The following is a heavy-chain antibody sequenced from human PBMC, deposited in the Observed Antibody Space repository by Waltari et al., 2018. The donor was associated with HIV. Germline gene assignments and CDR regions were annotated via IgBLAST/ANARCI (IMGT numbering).Heavy chain of an antibody. V-gene: IGHV3-48*01. D-gene: IGHD6-6*01. CDR3: ARDPVYSGSSLVYYFDY. CDR2: ISSSSSTI. Sequence: EVQLVESGGGLVQPGGSLRLSCAASGFTFSDYSMNWVRQAPGNGMEWVSYISSSSSTIYYADSVKGRFTISRDNAKNSLYLQMNSLRAEDTAVYYCARDPVYSGSSLVYYFDYWGQGTLVTVSS. J-gene: IGHJ4*02. CDR1: GFTFSDYS.